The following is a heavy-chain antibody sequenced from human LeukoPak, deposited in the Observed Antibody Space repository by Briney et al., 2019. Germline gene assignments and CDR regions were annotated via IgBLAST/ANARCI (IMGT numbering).Heavy chain of an antibody. V-gene: IGHV3-23*01. CDR2: ISGSGGST. CDR3: AKGGRAYHDSSRYNCFDP. D-gene: IGHD3-22*01. Sequence: GGSLRLSCAASGFTFSSYAMSWVRQAPGKGLEWVSAISGSGGSTYYADSVKGRFTISRDNSKNTLYLQMNSLRAEDTAVYYCAKGGRAYHDSSRYNCFDPRGQGTLVTVSS. CDR1: GFTFSSYA. J-gene: IGHJ5*02.